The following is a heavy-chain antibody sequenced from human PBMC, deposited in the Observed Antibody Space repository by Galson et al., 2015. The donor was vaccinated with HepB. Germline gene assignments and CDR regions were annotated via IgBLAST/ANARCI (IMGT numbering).Heavy chain of an antibody. CDR3: ARIATTVTSSGGLDS. V-gene: IGHV2-70*17. J-gene: IGHJ4*02. D-gene: IGHD3-10*01. Sequence: PALVKPTQTLTLTCTFSGFSLTTTGMCVSWIRQPPGKALEWLARIDWDDDKFYTTSLKTRLPISKDTSKNQVVLRMTNMDPVDTATYFCARIATTVTSSGGLDSWGQGILVTVSS. CDR1: GFSLTTTGMC. CDR2: IDWDDDK.